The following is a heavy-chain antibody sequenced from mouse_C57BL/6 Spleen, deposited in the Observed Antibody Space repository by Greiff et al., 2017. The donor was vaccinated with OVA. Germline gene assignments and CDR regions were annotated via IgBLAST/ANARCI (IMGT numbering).Heavy chain of an antibody. CDR1: GYSFTDYN. J-gene: IGHJ4*01. D-gene: IGHD6-1*01. V-gene: IGHV1-39*01. CDR2: INPNYGTT. Sequence: EVKLMESGPELVKPGASVKISCKASGYSFTDYNMNWVKQSNGKSLEWIGVINPNYGTTSYNQKFKGKATLTVDQSSSTAYMQLNSLTSEDSAVYYCARGGQLPHWYAMDYWGQGTSVTVSS. CDR3: ARGGQLPHWYAMDY.